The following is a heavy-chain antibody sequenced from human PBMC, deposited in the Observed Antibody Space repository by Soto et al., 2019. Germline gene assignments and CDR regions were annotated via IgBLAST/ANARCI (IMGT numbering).Heavy chain of an antibody. CDR2: IYHSGST. CDR1: GYSISTGFN. CDR3: ARDWGTDFYHFDS. Sequence: PSETLSLTCAVSGYSISTGFNWGWIRQPPGKGLEWIGSIYHSGSTYYNLSLKSRVTMSADTSKNQISLKLISVTAADTALYYCARDWGTDFYHFDSWGQGTLVTAPQ. D-gene: IGHD2-21*02. J-gene: IGHJ4*02. V-gene: IGHV4-38-2*02.